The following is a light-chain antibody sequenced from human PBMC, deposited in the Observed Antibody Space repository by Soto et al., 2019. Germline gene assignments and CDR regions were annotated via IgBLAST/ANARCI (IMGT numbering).Light chain of an antibody. CDR1: SSDVGGYKY. Sequence: QSALTQPRSVSGSPGQSVTISCTGTSSDVGGYKYVSWYQQHPGKVPKLMMFDVSERPSGVPDRFSGSKSGNTAYLSISGLQAEDEADYYCCAYAGSYTVLFGGGTKLTVL. CDR2: DVS. J-gene: IGLJ2*01. CDR3: CAYAGSYTVL. V-gene: IGLV2-11*01.